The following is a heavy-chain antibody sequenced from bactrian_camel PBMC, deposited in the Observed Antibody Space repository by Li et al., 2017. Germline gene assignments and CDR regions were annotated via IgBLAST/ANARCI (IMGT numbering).Heavy chain of an antibody. Sequence: HVQLVESGGGSVQAGSSLKLSCVASGFTFNKVCFQWFRQATGKEREGVASIDTQSRTTYPDSMEGRFTISRDNAKNTLYLQMNSLKPEDTAVYYCAADVPEMDGGSWSLLAFGYWGQGTQVTVS. D-gene: IGHD6*01. CDR2: IDTQSRT. J-gene: IGHJ6*01. V-gene: IGHV3S26*01. CDR1: GFTFNKVC. CDR3: AADVPEMDGGSWSLLAFGY.